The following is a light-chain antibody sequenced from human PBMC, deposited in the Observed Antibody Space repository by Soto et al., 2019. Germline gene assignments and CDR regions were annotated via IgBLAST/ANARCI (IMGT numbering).Light chain of an antibody. Sequence: EIVLTQSPGTLSLSPGERATLSCRASQSVSSRYLAWYHQKPGQAPRLLIHGASSRATGIPDRFSGSGSGTDFPLTISRLEPEDFAVYYCQQYGSSPLFTFGPGTKVDIK. CDR2: GAS. CDR3: QQYGSSPLFT. CDR1: QSVSSRY. J-gene: IGKJ3*01. V-gene: IGKV3-20*01.